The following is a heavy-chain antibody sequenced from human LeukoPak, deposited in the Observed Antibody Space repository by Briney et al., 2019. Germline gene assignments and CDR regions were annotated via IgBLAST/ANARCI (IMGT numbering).Heavy chain of an antibody. J-gene: IGHJ4*02. Sequence: GESLKISCKGSGYSFTSYWIGWVRQMPGKGLEWVGIIYPGDSDTRYSPSFQGQVTISADKSISTAYLQWSSLKASDTAMYYCARHRRYCSGGSCYLLGPVDYWGQGTLVTVSS. V-gene: IGHV5-51*01. CDR2: IYPGDSDT. D-gene: IGHD2-15*01. CDR3: ARHRRYCSGGSCYLLGPVDY. CDR1: GYSFTSYW.